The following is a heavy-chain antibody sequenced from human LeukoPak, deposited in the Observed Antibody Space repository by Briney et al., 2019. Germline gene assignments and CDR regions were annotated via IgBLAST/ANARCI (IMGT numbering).Heavy chain of an antibody. Sequence: PGGSLRLSCAASGFTFSDYYMSWIRQAPGKGLKWVSYNSSSGSTIYYADSVKGRFTISRDHAKNPLYLQMNSLRAEDTAVYYRARASPNYDYVWGSYPDYWGQGTLVTVSS. V-gene: IGHV3-11*01. CDR2: NSSSGSTI. J-gene: IGHJ4*02. CDR3: ARASPNYDYVWGSYPDY. D-gene: IGHD3-16*02. CDR1: GFTFSDYY.